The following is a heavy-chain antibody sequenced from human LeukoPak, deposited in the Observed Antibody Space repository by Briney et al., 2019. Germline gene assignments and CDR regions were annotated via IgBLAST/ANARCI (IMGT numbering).Heavy chain of an antibody. D-gene: IGHD1-1*01. Sequence: GESLKISCKASGYRFTSFWIGWVRQMPGKGLELMGIIYPAHSDTTYSPSYEGQVTMSVDKSISTAYLQWSSLKASDTAMYYCATPGQTNGFYIRGRGTMVTVSS. V-gene: IGHV5-51*01. J-gene: IGHJ3*02. CDR1: GYRFTSFW. CDR2: IYPAHSDT. CDR3: ATPGQTNGFYI.